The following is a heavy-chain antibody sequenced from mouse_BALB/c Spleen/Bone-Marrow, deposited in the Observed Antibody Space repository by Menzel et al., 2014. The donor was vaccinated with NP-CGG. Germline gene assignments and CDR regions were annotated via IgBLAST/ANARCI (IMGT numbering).Heavy chain of an antibody. CDR2: IDPANGNT. CDR1: GFNIKDTY. CDR3: ASYRYAWYFDV. Sequence: SGAELVKPGASVKLSCTAPGFNIKDTYMHWVKQRPEQGLEWIGRIDPANGNTKYDPKFQGKATITADTSSNTAYLQLSSLTSEDTAVYYCASYRYAWYFDVWGAGTTVTVSS. D-gene: IGHD2-14*01. V-gene: IGHV14-3*02. J-gene: IGHJ1*01.